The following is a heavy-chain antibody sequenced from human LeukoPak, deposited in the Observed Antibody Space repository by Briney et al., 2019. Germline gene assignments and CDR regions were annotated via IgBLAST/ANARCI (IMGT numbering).Heavy chain of an antibody. CDR3: ATGLGY. CDR2: INHSGST. J-gene: IGHJ4*02. V-gene: IGHV4-34*01. CDR1: GGSFSGYY. Sequence: NPSETLSLTCAVYGGSFSGYYWSWIRQPPGKGLEWIGEINHSGSTNYNPSLKSRVTISVDTSKNQFSLKLSSVTAADTAVYYCATGLGYWGQGTLVTVSS.